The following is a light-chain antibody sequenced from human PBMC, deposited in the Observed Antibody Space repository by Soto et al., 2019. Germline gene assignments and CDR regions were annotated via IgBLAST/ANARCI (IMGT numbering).Light chain of an antibody. V-gene: IGLV1-40*01. CDR2: GYT. CDR1: SSNIGAGYD. CDR3: QSYDSSLSGYV. J-gene: IGLJ1*01. Sequence: QSVLTQPPSVSGAPGQRVTISCTGSSSNIGAGYDVHWYQQLPGTAPKLLIFGYTSRPSGVPDRFSGSKSGTSAPLAITGLQAEDEADYYCQSYDSSLSGYVFGTGTKLTVL.